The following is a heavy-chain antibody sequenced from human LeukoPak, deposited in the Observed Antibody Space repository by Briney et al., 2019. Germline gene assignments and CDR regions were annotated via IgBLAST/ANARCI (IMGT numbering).Heavy chain of an antibody. CDR1: GFTFSSYW. CDR3: ARDHTYCSSTSCYFDY. CDR2: IKRDGSDK. V-gene: IGHV3-7*01. D-gene: IGHD2-2*01. Sequence: GGSLRLSCAASGFTFSSYWMSWVRQAPGKGLEWVANIKRDGSDKYYVGSVEGRFTISRDNDKNSLYLQMNSLRAEDTAVYYCARDHTYCSSTSCYFDYWGQGTLVTVSS. J-gene: IGHJ4*02.